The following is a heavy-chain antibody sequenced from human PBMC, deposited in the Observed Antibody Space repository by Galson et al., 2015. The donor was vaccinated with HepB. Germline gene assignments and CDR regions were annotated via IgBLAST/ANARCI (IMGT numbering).Heavy chain of an antibody. CDR1: GFTFSSYA. CDR3: AKGSRSVGASGWFDP. Sequence: SLRLSCAASGFTFSSYAMSWVRQAPGKGLEWVSAISGSGGSTYYADSVKGRFTISRDNSKNTLYLQMNSLRAEDTAVYYCAKGSRSVGASGWFDPWGQGTLVTVSS. V-gene: IGHV3-23*01. D-gene: IGHD1-26*01. J-gene: IGHJ5*02. CDR2: ISGSGGST.